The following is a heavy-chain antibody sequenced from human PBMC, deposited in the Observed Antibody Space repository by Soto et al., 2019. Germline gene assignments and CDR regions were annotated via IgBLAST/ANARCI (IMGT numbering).Heavy chain of an antibody. D-gene: IGHD3-3*01. CDR1: GGSFSGYY. CDR3: ARGRDVLRFLEWLLAPFDY. V-gene: IGHV4-34*01. Sequence: PSETLSLTCAVYGGSFSGYYWSWIRQPPGKGLEWIGEINHSGSTNYNPSLKSRVTISVDTSKNQFSLKLSSVTAADTAVYYCARGRDVLRFLEWLLAPFDYWGQGTLVTVST. CDR2: INHSGST. J-gene: IGHJ4*02.